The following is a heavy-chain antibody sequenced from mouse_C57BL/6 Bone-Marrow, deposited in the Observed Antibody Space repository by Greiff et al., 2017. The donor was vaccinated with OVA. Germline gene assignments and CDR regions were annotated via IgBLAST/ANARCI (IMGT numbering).Heavy chain of an antibody. Sequence: EVQRVESGPELVKPGASVKISCKASGYSFTGYYLNWVKQSPEKSLEWIGEINPSTGGTTYNQKFQAKATLTVDKSSSTAYMQLKSLTSEDSAVYYCARDDGFDYWGQGTTLTVSS. V-gene: IGHV1-42*01. J-gene: IGHJ2*01. CDR1: GYSFTGYY. CDR2: INPSTGGT. CDR3: ARDDGFDY. D-gene: IGHD2-12*01.